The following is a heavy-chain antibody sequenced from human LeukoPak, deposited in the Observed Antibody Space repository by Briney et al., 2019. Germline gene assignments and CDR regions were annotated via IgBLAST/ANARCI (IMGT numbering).Heavy chain of an antibody. CDR1: GFTFXXXX. J-gene: IGHJ5*02. V-gene: IGHV3-64D*06. Sequence: PGGSLRLSXSASGFTFXXXXXXXXRXXXXXXXXXVSAIXGNGGSTYYSDSVKGRFTISXXXSKNTLYLQMSSLRAEDTAVYYCVREIYNGNWFDPWGQGTLVTVSS. CDR3: VREIYNGNWFDP. D-gene: IGHD1-14*01. CDR2: IXGNGGST.